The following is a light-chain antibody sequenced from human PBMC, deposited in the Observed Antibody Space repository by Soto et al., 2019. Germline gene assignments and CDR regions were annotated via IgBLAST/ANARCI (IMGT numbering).Light chain of an antibody. J-gene: IGKJ1*01. V-gene: IGKV3-15*01. Sequence: EIVMTQSPATLSVSPGERATLSCRASQSVGTNLAWYQQKPGQAPRLLIFGTSTRATGIPARFSGSGSGTDFTLTISSVQSDDFAVYYCQQYTNRPPWTFGQGTKADMK. CDR2: GTS. CDR1: QSVGTN. CDR3: QQYTNRPPWT.